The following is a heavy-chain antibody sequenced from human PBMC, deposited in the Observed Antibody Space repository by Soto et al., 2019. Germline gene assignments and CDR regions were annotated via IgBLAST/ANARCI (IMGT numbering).Heavy chain of an antibody. D-gene: IGHD5-12*01. CDR1: GFTFDDYA. J-gene: IGHJ4*02. CDR3: AKDMGYDLSPLGYFDY. CDR2: ISWNSGSI. V-gene: IGHV3-9*01. Sequence: GGSLRLSXAASGFTFDDYAMHWVRQAPGKGLEWVSGISWNSGSIGYADSVKGRFTISRDNAKNSLYLQMNSLRSEDTALYYCAKDMGYDLSPLGYFDYWGQGTLVTVSS.